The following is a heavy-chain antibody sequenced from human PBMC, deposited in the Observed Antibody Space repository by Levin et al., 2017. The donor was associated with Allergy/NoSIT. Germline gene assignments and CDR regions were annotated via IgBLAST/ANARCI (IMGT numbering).Heavy chain of an antibody. CDR2: IDPSDSYT. CDR3: ARHYYGSGSSSGWYFDL. J-gene: IGHJ2*01. V-gene: IGHV5-10-1*01. CDR1: GYSFTSYW. D-gene: IGHD3-10*01. Sequence: GESLKISCKGSGYSFTSYWLSWVRQMPGKGLEWMGRIDPSDSYTNYSPSFQGHVTISADKSISTAYLQWSSLKASDTAMYYCARHYYGSGSSSGWYFDLWGRGTLVTVSS.